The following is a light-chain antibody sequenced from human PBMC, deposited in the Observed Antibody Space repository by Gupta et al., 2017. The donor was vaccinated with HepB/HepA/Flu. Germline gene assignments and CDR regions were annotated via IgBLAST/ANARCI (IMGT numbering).Light chain of an antibody. CDR1: QSIDNY. V-gene: IGKV1-5*03. CDR3: QQYNAYSA. Sequence: DIQMTQSPSTLSASVGDRVTITCRASQSIDNYLAWYQQRPGKAPNLLIYKASSLQSGVPSRFSGSGSGTEFTLTISSLQPDDFATYYCQQYNAYSAFGQGTXVEIK. J-gene: IGKJ1*01. CDR2: KAS.